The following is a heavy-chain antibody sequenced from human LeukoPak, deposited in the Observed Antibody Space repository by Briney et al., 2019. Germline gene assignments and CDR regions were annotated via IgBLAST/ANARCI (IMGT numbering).Heavy chain of an antibody. CDR2: IYRSGST. CDR1: GGSISSSNW. Sequence: SGTLSLTCAVSGGSISSSNWWSWVRQPPGKGLEWIGEIYRSGSTNYNPSLKSRVTISVDTSKNQFSLKLSSVTAADTAVYYCARSGSGYLRYYFDYWGQGTLVTVSS. J-gene: IGHJ4*02. V-gene: IGHV4-4*02. CDR3: ARSGSGYLRYYFDY. D-gene: IGHD5-12*01.